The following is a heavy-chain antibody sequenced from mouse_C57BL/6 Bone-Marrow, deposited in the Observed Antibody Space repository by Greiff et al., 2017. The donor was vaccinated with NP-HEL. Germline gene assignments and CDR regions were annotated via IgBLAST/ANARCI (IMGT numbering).Heavy chain of an antibody. CDR3: ARALYYGNFDY. CDR1: GFTFSSYA. Sequence: LVESGGGLVKPGGSLKLSCAASGFTFSSYAMSWVRQTPEKRLEWVATISDGGSYTYYPDNVKGRFTISRDNAKNNLYLQMSHLKSEDTAMYYCARALYYGNFDYWGQGTTLTVSS. J-gene: IGHJ2*01. V-gene: IGHV5-4*01. D-gene: IGHD2-1*01. CDR2: ISDGGSYT.